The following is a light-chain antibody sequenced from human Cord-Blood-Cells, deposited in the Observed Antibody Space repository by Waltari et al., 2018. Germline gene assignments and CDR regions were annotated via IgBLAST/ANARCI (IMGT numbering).Light chain of an antibody. Sequence: VLTPSPGTLSLAPGERATLSCRASQRVSSSYLAWYQQKPGQAPRLLIYGASSRATGIPDRFSGSGSGTDFTLTISRLEPEDFAVYYCQQYGSSPYTFGQGTKLEIK. CDR1: QRVSSSY. CDR2: GAS. V-gene: IGKV3-20*01. CDR3: QQYGSSPYT. J-gene: IGKJ2*01.